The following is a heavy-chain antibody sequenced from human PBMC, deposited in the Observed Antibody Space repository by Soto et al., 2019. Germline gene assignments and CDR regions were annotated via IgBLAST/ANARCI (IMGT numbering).Heavy chain of an antibody. CDR1: GFTFSSYG. CDR3: ARGDYGVYVRHYFDY. Sequence: QVQLVESGGGVVQPGRSLRLSCAASGFTFSSYGMHWVRQAPGKGLAWVAVIWYDGRNKYYADSVKGRFTICRDNSKNALYLQIDSLSAEDTAVYYCARGDYGVYVRHYFDYWGQGPLVSVSS. CDR2: IWYDGRNK. D-gene: IGHD4-17*01. V-gene: IGHV3-33*01. J-gene: IGHJ4*02.